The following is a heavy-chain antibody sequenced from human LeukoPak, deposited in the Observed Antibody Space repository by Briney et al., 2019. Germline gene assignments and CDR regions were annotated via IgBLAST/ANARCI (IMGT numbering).Heavy chain of an antibody. J-gene: IGHJ4*02. Sequence: GESLKISCKGSGYSFTTYWIGWVRQMPGKGLEWMGIIYPGDSDTRYSPSFQGQVTISADKSISTAYLQWSSLKASDTAMYYCARGIVGARAHTDFDYWGQGTLVTVSS. V-gene: IGHV5-51*01. CDR1: GYSFTTYW. D-gene: IGHD1-26*01. CDR3: ARGIVGARAHTDFDY. CDR2: IYPGDSDT.